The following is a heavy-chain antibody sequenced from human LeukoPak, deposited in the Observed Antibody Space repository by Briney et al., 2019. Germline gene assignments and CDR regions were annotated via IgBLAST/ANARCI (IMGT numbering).Heavy chain of an antibody. J-gene: IGHJ4*02. CDR2: INPNSGGT. V-gene: IGHV1-2*02. D-gene: IGHD6-13*01. Sequence: ASVKVSCKASGYTFTGYYMHWVRQAPGQGLEWMGWINPNSGGTNYAQKFQGRVTMTRDTSISTAYMELSRLRSGDTAVYYCARARIAAAGSDYWGQGTLVTVSS. CDR1: GYTFTGYY. CDR3: ARARIAAAGSDY.